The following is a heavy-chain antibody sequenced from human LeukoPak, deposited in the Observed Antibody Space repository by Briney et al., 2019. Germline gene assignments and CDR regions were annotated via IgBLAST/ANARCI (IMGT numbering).Heavy chain of an antibody. Sequence: PGGSLRLSCAASGFTFSTYSMNWVRQAPGKGLEWVSYISSSTTNMYYADSVKGRFTISRDNAKNSLYLQMNSLRDEDTAVYYCAFWLQTNYYYYVMDVWGQGTTVTVSS. V-gene: IGHV3-48*02. CDR1: GFTFSTYS. J-gene: IGHJ6*01. CDR3: AFWLQTNYYYYVMDV. D-gene: IGHD5-24*01. CDR2: ISSSTTNM.